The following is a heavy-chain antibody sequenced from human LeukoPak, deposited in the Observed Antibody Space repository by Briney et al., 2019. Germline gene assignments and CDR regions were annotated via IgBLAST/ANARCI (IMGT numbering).Heavy chain of an antibody. CDR1: GFTFSNAW. J-gene: IGHJ5*02. Sequence: PGGSLRLSCAASGFTFSNAWMSWVRQAPGKGLEWVGRIKSKTDGGTTDYAAPVKGRFTISRDDSKNTLYLQMNSLKTEDTAVYYCTTDISLTGDPQPQLFGSNWFDPWGQGTLVTVSS. CDR2: IKSKTDGGTT. D-gene: IGHD1-1*01. CDR3: TTDISLTGDPQPQLFGSNWFDP. V-gene: IGHV3-15*01.